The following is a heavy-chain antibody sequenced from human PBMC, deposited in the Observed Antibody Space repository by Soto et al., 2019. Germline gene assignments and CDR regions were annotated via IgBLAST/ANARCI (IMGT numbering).Heavy chain of an antibody. D-gene: IGHD4-4*01. J-gene: IGHJ5*02. CDR2: ISYDGSNK. Sequence: QVQLVESGGGVVQPGRSLRLSCAASGFTFSSYAMHWVRQAPGKGLEWVAVISYDGSNKYYADSVKGRFTISRDNSKNTLYLQMNSMRAEDTAVYYCARDNKRSNRWCDPWGQGTLVTVSS. CDR1: GFTFSSYA. CDR3: ARDNKRSNRWCDP. V-gene: IGHV3-30-3*01.